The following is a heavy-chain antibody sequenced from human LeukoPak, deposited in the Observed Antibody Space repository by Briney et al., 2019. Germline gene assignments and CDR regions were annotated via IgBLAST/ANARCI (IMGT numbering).Heavy chain of an antibody. D-gene: IGHD6-6*01. V-gene: IGHV4-31*03. CDR1: GGSISSGGYY. J-gene: IGHJ5*02. CDR3: ARVRQLAGGRWFDP. Sequence: SETLSLTCTVSGGSISSGGYYWSWLRQHPGTGLEWIGYIYYSGSTYYNPSLKSRVTISVDTSKNQFSLKLSSVTAADTAGYYCARVRQLAGGRWFDPWGQGTLVTVSS. CDR2: IYYSGST.